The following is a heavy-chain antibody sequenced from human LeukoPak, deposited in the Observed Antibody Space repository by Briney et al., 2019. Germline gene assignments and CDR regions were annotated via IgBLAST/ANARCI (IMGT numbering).Heavy chain of an antibody. CDR1: GFTFSTYW. CDR3: VTSKRTGYYQFDY. J-gene: IGHJ4*02. V-gene: IGHV3-7*01. D-gene: IGHD3-9*01. Sequence: GGSLRLSCAASGFTFSTYWVTWVRQAPGKGLEWVANIKQDGSEKYYVDSVKGRFTISSDSAKSSLHLQMNSLRAEDTAVYYCVTSKRTGYYQFDYWGQGTLVTVSS. CDR2: IKQDGSEK.